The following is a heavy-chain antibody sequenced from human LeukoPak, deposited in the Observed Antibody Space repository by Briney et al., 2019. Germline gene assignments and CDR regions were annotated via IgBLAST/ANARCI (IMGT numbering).Heavy chain of an antibody. D-gene: IGHD6-19*01. CDR1: GFTFDDYA. CDR3: ARDLSFSSGWDY. J-gene: IGHJ4*02. Sequence: GGSLRLSCAASGFTFDDYAMHWVRQAPGKGLEWVSGISWNSGSIGYADSVKGRFTISRDNAKNSLYLQMNSLRAEDTAVYYCARDLSFSSGWDYWGQGTLVTVSS. CDR2: ISWNSGSI. V-gene: IGHV3-9*01.